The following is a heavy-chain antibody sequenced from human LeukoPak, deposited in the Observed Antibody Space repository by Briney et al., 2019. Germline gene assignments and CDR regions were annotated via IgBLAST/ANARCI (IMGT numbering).Heavy chain of an antibody. CDR3: ARGFSSGWYEGGY. D-gene: IGHD6-19*01. J-gene: IGHJ4*02. CDR1: GGSISSGSYY. Sequence: PSETLSLTCTVSGGSISSGSYYWSWIRQPAGKGLEWIGRIYTSGSTNYNPSLKSRVTISVDTSKNQFSLKLSSVTAADTAVYYCARGFSSGWYEGGYWGQGTLVTVSS. V-gene: IGHV4-61*02. CDR2: IYTSGST.